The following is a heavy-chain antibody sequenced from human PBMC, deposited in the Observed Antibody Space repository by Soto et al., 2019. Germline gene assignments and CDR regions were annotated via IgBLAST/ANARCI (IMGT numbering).Heavy chain of an antibody. J-gene: IGHJ3*02. CDR3: ARVAEGAMTTVTDAFDI. V-gene: IGHV4-34*01. CDR2: INHSGST. Sequence: SETLSLTCAVYGGSFSGYYWSWIRQPPGKGLEWIGEINHSGSTNYNPSLKSRVTISVDTSKNQFSLKLSSVTAADTAVYYCARVAEGAMTTVTDAFDIWGQGTMVTVSS. D-gene: IGHD4-17*01. CDR1: GGSFSGYY.